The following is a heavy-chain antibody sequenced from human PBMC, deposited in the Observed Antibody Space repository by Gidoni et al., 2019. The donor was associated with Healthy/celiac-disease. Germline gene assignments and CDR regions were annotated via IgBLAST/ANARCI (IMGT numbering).Heavy chain of an antibody. V-gene: IGHV3-23*01. D-gene: IGHD5-12*01. CDR3: AKGYSGYDYYYYGMVV. CDR2: ISGSGGST. Sequence: EVQLLESGGGLVQPGGSLRLSCAASGFTFSSYAMSWVRQAPGKGLEWVSAISGSGGSTYYADSVKGRFTISRDNSKNTLYLQMNSLRAEDTAVYYCAKGYSGYDYYYYGMVVWGQGTTVTVSS. CDR1: GFTFSSYA. J-gene: IGHJ6*02.